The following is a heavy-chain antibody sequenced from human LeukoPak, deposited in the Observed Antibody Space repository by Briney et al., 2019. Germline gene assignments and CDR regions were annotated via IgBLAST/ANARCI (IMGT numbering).Heavy chain of an antibody. CDR3: ATQSITLVVVISPFDY. D-gene: IGHD3-22*01. V-gene: IGHV3-30*02. Sequence: GGSLRLSCAASGLTFSNFPMHWVRQAPGKGLEWVAPIQDDGATTNYVDSVRGRFTISRDNSKSTVYLQMNSLKPDDTAVYYCATQSITLVVVISPFDYWGQGTLVTVSS. CDR1: GLTFSNFP. J-gene: IGHJ4*02. CDR2: IQDDGATT.